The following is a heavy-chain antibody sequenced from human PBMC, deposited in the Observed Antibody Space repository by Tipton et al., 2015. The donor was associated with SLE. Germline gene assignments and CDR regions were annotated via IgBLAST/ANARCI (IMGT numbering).Heavy chain of an antibody. D-gene: IGHD2/OR15-2a*01. J-gene: IGHJ4*02. CDR3: ARDHFLDY. CDR2: ITSSGYT. Sequence: LRLSCTVSGGSMSGHYWTWIRQLPGKGLEWIGFITSSGYTNYNPSLQSRVTISIDTSKNQCSLKLSSMSAADTAVYYCARDHFLDYWGQGILVNVSS. V-gene: IGHV4-59*11. CDR1: GGSMSGHY.